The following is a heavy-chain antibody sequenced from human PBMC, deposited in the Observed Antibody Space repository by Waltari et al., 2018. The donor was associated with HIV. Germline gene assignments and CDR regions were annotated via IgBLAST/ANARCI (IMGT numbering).Heavy chain of an antibody. V-gene: IGHV4-34*01. J-gene: IGHJ3*02. CDR2: IYHSGST. D-gene: IGHD3-22*01. CDR3: ARTYDYDSSGYVFFAFDI. Sequence: QVRLQQWGAGLLKPSETLSLTCAVYGGSFSGYYWPCPRQPPGKGLGWIGEIYHSGSTNYNPSLKSRLTISVDTSKNQFSLKMTFVTAADTAVYYCARTYDYDSSGYVFFAFDIWGQGTMITVSP. CDR1: GGSFSGYY.